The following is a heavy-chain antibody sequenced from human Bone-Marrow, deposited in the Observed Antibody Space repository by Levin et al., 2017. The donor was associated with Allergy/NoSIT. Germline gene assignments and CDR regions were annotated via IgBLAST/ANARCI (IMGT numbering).Heavy chain of an antibody. V-gene: IGHV3-15*01. CDR3: TSDRHWLSPDY. CDR1: GFTFSYAW. CDR2: IKRNTDGGTT. Sequence: GGSLRLSCVASGFTFSYAWMSWVRRAPGKGLEWVGRIKRNTDGGTTDYAEPVKGRFTISRDDSKNTLYLQMNSLKSEDTGMYYCTSDRHWLSPDYWGQGTLVTVSS. J-gene: IGHJ4*02. D-gene: IGHD6-19*01.